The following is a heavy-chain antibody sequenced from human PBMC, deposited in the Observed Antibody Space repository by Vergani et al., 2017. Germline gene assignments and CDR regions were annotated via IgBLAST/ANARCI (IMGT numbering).Heavy chain of an antibody. Sequence: QVQVVQSGAEVKKSGSSVKVSCKTSGYTFSYYYMHWVRQAPGQGLEWMGIINPSGGHTNYAQKFQGRVTMSRDTSMSPVYMELSSLRSEDTAIYYCARGDYGILTGYRYWGQGTLVTVSA. J-gene: IGHJ4*02. D-gene: IGHD3-9*01. CDR2: INPSGGHT. V-gene: IGHV1-46*03. CDR3: ARGDYGILTGYRY. CDR1: GYTFSYYY.